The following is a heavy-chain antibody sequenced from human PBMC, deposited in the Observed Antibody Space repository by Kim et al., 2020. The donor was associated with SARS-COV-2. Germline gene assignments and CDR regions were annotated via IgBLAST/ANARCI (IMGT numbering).Heavy chain of an antibody. CDR3: ATSPAAASYYYYGMDV. Sequence: ASVKVSCKVSGYTLTELSMHWVRQAPGKGLEWMGGFDPEDGETIYAQKFQGRVTITEDTSTDPAYMELSSLRSEDTAVYYCATSPAAASYYYYGMDVWGQRTTVTVSS. CDR1: GYTLTELS. J-gene: IGHJ6*02. V-gene: IGHV1-24*01. D-gene: IGHD6-13*01. CDR2: FDPEDGET.